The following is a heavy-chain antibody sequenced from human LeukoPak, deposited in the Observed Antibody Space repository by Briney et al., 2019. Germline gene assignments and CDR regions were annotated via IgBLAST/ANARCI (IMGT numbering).Heavy chain of an antibody. CDR3: ARGDSSSWSRGHVFHI. J-gene: IGHJ3*02. CDR1: GYSFTSYW. CDR2: IYPGDSDT. Sequence: GESLNISCKGSGYSFTSYWMGWVRQVPGKGLEWIGIIYPGDSDTRYSPSFQGQVTVSAHKSISTAYLQWSSLKASDTGIYYCARGDSSSWSRGHVFHIWGQGTMVTVSS. D-gene: IGHD6-13*01. V-gene: IGHV5-51*01.